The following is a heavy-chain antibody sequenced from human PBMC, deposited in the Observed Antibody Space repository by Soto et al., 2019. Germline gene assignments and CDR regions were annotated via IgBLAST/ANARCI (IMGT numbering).Heavy chain of an antibody. CDR1: GFSLSNARMG. CDR3: ARIDCSSTSCSPYDAFDI. J-gene: IGHJ3*02. CDR2: IFSNDEK. V-gene: IGHV2-26*01. D-gene: IGHD2-2*01. Sequence: GSGPTLVNPTETLTLTCTVSGFSLSNARMGVSWIRQPPGKALEWLAHIFSNDEKSYSTSLKSRLTISKDTSKSQVDLTMTNIEPVDTATFYCARIDCSSTSCSPYDAFDIWGQGTMVTVSS.